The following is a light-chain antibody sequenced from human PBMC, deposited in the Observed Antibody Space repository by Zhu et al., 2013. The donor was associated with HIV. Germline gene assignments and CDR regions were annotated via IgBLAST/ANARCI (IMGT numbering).Light chain of an antibody. CDR3: QQSYSTPPWT. CDR1: QDIGKY. V-gene: IGKV1-39*01. Sequence: IQMTQSPSSLSASVGDRVTIACRASQDIGKYLAWYQQKSGKAPKLLIYAASSLQSGVPSRFSGSGSGTDFTLTISSLQPEDFATYYCQQSYSTPPWTFGQGTKVEIK. J-gene: IGKJ1*01. CDR2: AAS.